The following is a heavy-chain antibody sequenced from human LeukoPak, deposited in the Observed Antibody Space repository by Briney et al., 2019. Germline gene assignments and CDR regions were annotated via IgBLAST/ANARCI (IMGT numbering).Heavy chain of an antibody. V-gene: IGHV4-61*01. D-gene: IGHD3-10*01. CDR2: IYYSGST. Sequence: SETLSLTCTVSGGSVSSGTYYWSWIRQPPGKGLEWIGYIYYSGSTNYNPSLKSRVTVSVDTSKNQFSLKLSSVTAADTAVYYCARGTVLLWFGELSPGSYYFDYWGQGTLVTVSS. CDR3: ARGTVLLWFGELSPGSYYFDY. J-gene: IGHJ4*02. CDR1: GGSVSSGTYY.